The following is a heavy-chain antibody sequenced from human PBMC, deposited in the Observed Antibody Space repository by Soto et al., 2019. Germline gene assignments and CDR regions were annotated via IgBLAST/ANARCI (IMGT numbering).Heavy chain of an antibody. J-gene: IGHJ6*01. CDR1: GASLSLLY. CDR3: TRDGGEIWNNVDYNPGMYV. CDR2: IYYNGSA. V-gene: IGHV4-59*01. D-gene: IGHD3-16*01. Sequence: VQLQESGPGLVKPSETLSLTCTVSGASLSLLYWSWVRQSPGKGLEWIGYIYYNGSATYNPSFRSRVTSAIATTKSQCYLSLNTVTAAETAVYDCTRDGGEIWNNVDYNPGMYVWGQWTQVTVSS.